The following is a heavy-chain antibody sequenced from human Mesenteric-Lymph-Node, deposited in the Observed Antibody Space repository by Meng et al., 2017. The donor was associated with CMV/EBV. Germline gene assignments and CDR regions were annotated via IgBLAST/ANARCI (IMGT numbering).Heavy chain of an antibody. V-gene: IGHV1-2*02. CDR3: AKTRLPSSADCDY. CDR2: VNPNSGGT. CDR1: KYTFTGYY. Sequence: ASVKVSCKASKYTFTGYYMHWVRQAPGQRLEWMGWVNPNSGGTNYAQKFQGRVTMTRDTSITTAYMELNRLTSDDAALYFCAKTRLPSSADCDYWGQGTLVTVSS. J-gene: IGHJ4*02.